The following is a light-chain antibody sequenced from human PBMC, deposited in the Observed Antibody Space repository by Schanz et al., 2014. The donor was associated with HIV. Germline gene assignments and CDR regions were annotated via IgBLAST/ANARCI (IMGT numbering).Light chain of an antibody. CDR2: ATS. V-gene: IGKV3-20*01. CDR1: QRLSSSY. Sequence: EIVLTQSPGSLSLSPGGRATLSCAASQRLSSSYLAWYQQKRDQPPRLVIYATSSRAAGIPDRFSGTGSGTDFTLTISSLEPEDFAVYYCQQYNNWPPWTFGQGTKVEIK. J-gene: IGKJ1*01. CDR3: QQYNNWPPWT.